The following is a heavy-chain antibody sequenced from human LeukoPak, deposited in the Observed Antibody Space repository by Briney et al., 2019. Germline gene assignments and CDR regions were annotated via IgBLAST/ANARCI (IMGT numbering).Heavy chain of an antibody. CDR1: GFTVDDYA. Sequence: GRSLRLSSAASGFTVDDYAMHWVRQDPGKGLGWVSGMSWNSGSIGYADSVKCRFTISRDNAKNSLYLQMNSLRAEDTALYYCAKEGPTTVTRCGMDVWGQGTTVTVSS. CDR2: MSWNSGSI. V-gene: IGHV3-9*01. CDR3: AKEGPTTVTRCGMDV. J-gene: IGHJ6*02. D-gene: IGHD4-17*01.